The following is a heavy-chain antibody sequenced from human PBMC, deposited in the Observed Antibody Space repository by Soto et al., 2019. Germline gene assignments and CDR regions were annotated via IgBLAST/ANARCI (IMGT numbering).Heavy chain of an antibody. J-gene: IGHJ4*02. CDR1: GHIFSDSS. CDR2: INLNSGDT. Sequence: ASVKVSCKASGHIFSDSSMHWVRQAPGQGHEWMGWINLNSGDTNYAQKFQGRITMTWDKSINTAYMELTRLKSDDTAMYFCARDLGGYDLYGPDSWGQGTLVTVSS. V-gene: IGHV1-2*02. CDR3: ARDLGGYDLYGPDS. D-gene: IGHD5-12*01.